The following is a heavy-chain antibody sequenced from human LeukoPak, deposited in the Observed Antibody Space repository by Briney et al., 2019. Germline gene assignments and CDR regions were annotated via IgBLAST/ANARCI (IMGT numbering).Heavy chain of an antibody. CDR1: GGTFSSYA. D-gene: IGHD5-18*01. V-gene: IGHV1-69*05. CDR2: ITPIFGTA. CDR3: ARESQYSYGSDY. Sequence: ASVKVSCKAPGGTFSSYAISWVRQAPGQGLEWMGRITPIFGTANYAQKFQGRVTTTTDESTSTAYMELSSLRSEDTAVYYCARESQYSYGSDYWGQGTLVTVSS. J-gene: IGHJ4*02.